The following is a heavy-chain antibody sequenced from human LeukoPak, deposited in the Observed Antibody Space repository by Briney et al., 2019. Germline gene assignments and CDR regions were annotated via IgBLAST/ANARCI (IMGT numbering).Heavy chain of an antibody. D-gene: IGHD2-21*02. CDR2: ISAYNCNT. J-gene: IGHJ4*02. CDR3: ARDRMVTRGKLDY. Sequence: ASVKVSCKASGYTFTSYGISWVRQPPGQGLEGMGWISAYNCNTNYAQKLQGRVTMTTDTSTSTAYMELRSLRSDDTVVYYCARDRMVTRGKLDYWGQGTLVTVSS. CDR1: GYTFTSYG. V-gene: IGHV1-18*04.